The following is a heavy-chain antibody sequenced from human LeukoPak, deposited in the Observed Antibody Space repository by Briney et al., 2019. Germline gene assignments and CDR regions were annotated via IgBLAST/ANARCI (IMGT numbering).Heavy chain of an antibody. Sequence: ASVKVSCKASGYTFTSYGISWVRQAPGQGLEWMGWISAYNGNTNYAQNLQGRVTMTTDTSTSTAYMGLRSLRSDDTAVYYCARERDIVVITDYWGQGTLVTVSS. CDR1: GYTFTSYG. CDR2: ISAYNGNT. D-gene: IGHD3-22*01. J-gene: IGHJ4*02. V-gene: IGHV1-18*01. CDR3: ARERDIVVITDY.